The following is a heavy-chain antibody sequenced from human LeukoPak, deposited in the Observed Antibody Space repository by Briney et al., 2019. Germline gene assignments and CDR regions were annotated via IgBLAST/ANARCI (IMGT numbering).Heavy chain of an antibody. V-gene: IGHV4-61*02. CDR3: ARDPYYDFWSGYYSPAFDI. D-gene: IGHD3-3*01. CDR1: GGPISSGSYY. CDR2: IYTSGST. J-gene: IGHJ3*02. Sequence: SETLSLTCTVSGGPISSGSYYWSWIRQPAGKGLEWIGRIYTSGSTNYNPSLKSRVTISVDTSKNQFSLKLSSVTAADTAVYYCARDPYYDFWSGYYSPAFDIWGQGTMVTVSS.